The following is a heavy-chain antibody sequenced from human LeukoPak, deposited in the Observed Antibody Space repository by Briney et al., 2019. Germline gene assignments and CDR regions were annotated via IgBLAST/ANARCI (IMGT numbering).Heavy chain of an antibody. CDR3: ARDSYYDFGSGYLHWFDP. V-gene: IGHV4-39*07. Sequence: SETLSLTCTVSGGSISSSSYYWGWIRQPPGKGLEWIGSIYYSGSTYYNPSLKSRVTTSVDTSKNQFSLKLSSVTAADTAVYYCARDSYYDFGSGYLHWFDPWGQGTLVTVSS. J-gene: IGHJ5*02. D-gene: IGHD3-3*01. CDR1: GGSISSSSYY. CDR2: IYYSGST.